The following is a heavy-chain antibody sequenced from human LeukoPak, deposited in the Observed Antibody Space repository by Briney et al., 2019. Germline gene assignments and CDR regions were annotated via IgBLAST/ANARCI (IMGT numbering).Heavy chain of an antibody. CDR1: GFTFNGYW. D-gene: IGHD1-14*01. CDR3: ARGPGDFDASDI. V-gene: IGHV3-7*01. J-gene: IGHJ3*02. Sequence: QPGGSLRLSCAASGFTFNGYWMSWVRQAPGKGPEWVAHIKENGNEQYYADSVKGRFTISRDNAKKSLCLQMNNLRVEDTAVYYCARGPGDFDASDIWGQGTMVTVPS. CDR2: IKENGNEQ.